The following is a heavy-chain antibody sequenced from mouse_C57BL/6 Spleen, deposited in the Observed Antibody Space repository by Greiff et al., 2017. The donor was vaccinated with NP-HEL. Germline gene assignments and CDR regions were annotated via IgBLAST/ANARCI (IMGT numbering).Heavy chain of an antibody. J-gene: IGHJ2*01. CDR2: FHPYNDDT. D-gene: IGHD2-3*01. CDR3: ARLSYDGYLYFDY. Sequence: VKLVESGAELVKPGASVKMSCKASGYTFTTYPIEWMKQNHGKSLEWIGNFHPYNDDTKYNEKFKGKATLTVEKSSSTVYLELSRLTSDDSAVYYCARLSYDGYLYFDYWGQGTTLTVSS. CDR1: GYTFTTYP. V-gene: IGHV1-47*01.